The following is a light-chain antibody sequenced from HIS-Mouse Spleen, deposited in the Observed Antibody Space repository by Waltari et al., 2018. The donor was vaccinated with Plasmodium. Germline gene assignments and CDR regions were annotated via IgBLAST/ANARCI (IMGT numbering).Light chain of an antibody. V-gene: IGLV2-8*01. CDR1: SSDVGGYNY. CDR2: EVS. Sequence: QSALTQPPSASGSPGPSVTLSCTGTSSDVGGYNYVPWYQQHPGKAPKRMIYEVSKRPSGVPDRFSGSKSGNTASLTVSGLQAEDEADYYCSSYAGSNNLVFGGGTKLTVL. J-gene: IGLJ2*01. CDR3: SSYAGSNNLV.